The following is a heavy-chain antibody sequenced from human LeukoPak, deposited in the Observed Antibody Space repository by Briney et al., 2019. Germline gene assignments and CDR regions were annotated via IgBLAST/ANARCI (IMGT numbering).Heavy chain of an antibody. CDR2: IYYSGST. CDR1: GGSISSYY. CDR3: ARVRGYSYGYWFDP. V-gene: IGHV4-59*01. D-gene: IGHD5-18*01. Sequence: SETLSLTCTVSGGSISSYYWSWIRQPPGKGLEWIGYIYYSGSTNYNPSLKSRVTISVDTSKNQFSLKLSSVTAADTTVYYCARVRGYSYGYWFDPWGQGTLVTVSS. J-gene: IGHJ5*02.